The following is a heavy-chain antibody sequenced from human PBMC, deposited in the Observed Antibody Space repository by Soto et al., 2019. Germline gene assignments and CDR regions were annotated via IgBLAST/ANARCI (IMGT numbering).Heavy chain of an antibody. CDR3: AHSVVAGLGYYFDY. CDR2: IYWDGDK. D-gene: IGHD6-19*01. J-gene: IGHJ4*02. V-gene: IGHV2-5*02. CDR1: GFSLSSPRVA. Sequence: QITLKESGPTLVKPTQTLTLTCTFSGFSLSSPRVAVGWIRQPPGKAREWLALIYWDGDKRYSPFLKSRLTITKDTSKNQLVLTMTTMDPVDTATYYCAHSVVAGLGYYFDYWGQGTLVTAAS.